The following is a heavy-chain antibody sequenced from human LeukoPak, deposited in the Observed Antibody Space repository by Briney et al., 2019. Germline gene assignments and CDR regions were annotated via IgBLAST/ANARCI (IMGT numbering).Heavy chain of an antibody. Sequence: GGSLRLSCAASGSTVSSNYMSWVRQTPGKGLEWVSVIYSGGSTYYADSVKGRFTISRDNSKNTLYLQMNSLRAEDTVVYYCARCPGPYSSVQGAFDYWGQGTLVTVSS. V-gene: IGHV3-66*01. D-gene: IGHD3-22*01. CDR3: ARCPGPYSSVQGAFDY. J-gene: IGHJ4*02. CDR1: GSTVSSNY. CDR2: IYSGGST.